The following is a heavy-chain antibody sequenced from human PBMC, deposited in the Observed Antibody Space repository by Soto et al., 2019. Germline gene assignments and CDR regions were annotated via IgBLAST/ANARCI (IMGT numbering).Heavy chain of an antibody. CDR1: GFTFSSYA. D-gene: IGHD6-6*01. CDR2: ISGSGGST. V-gene: IGHV3-23*01. Sequence: EVQLLESGGGLVQPGGSLRLSCAASGFTFSSYAMSWVRQAPGKGLEWVSAISGSGGSTYYADSEKGRFTISRDNSKNTLYLQMNSLRAEDTAVYYCAKSSSSRLDAFDIWGQGTMVTVSS. CDR3: AKSSSSRLDAFDI. J-gene: IGHJ3*02.